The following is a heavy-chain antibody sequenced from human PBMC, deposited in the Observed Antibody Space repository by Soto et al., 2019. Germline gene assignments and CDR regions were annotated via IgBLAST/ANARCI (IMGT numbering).Heavy chain of an antibody. CDR3: AKDQAAAGTISRYFQH. V-gene: IGHV3-23*01. CDR2: ISGGGGTT. Sequence: EVQLLESGGGLVQPEGSLRLSCAASGFTFSSYAMSWVRQALGKGLEWVSGISGGGGTTYYADSVKGRFTISRDNSKNTLYLQVNSLRAEDTAVYYCAKDQAAAGTISRYFQHWGQGTLVTVSS. J-gene: IGHJ1*01. CDR1: GFTFSSYA. D-gene: IGHD6-13*01.